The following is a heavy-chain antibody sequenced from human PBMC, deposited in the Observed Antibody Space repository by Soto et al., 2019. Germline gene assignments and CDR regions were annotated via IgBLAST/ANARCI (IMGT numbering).Heavy chain of an antibody. V-gene: IGHV3-23*01. CDR2: ISGSGGST. D-gene: IGHD6-19*01. CDR1: GFTFSSYA. J-gene: IGHJ4*02. CDR3: AKLAVSGIAVASDY. Sequence: GESLKISCAASGFTFSSYAMSWVRQAPGKGLEWVSAISGSGGSTYYADSVKGRFTISRDNSKNTLYLQMNSLRAEDTAVYYCAKLAVSGIAVASDYWGQGTLVTVSS.